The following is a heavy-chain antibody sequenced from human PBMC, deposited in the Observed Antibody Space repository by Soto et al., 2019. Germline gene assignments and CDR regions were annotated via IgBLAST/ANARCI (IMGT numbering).Heavy chain of an antibody. CDR3: ARGGLGNYVRNMDV. D-gene: IGHD4-4*01. CDR1: GGSFSGYY. J-gene: IGHJ6*03. CDR2: INHSGST. Sequence: PSETLSLTCAVYGGSFSGYYWSWIRQPPGKGLEWIGEINHSGSTNYNPSLKSRVTISVDTSKNQFSLKLSSVTAADTAVYYCARGGLGNYVRNMDVWGKGTTVTVSS. V-gene: IGHV4-34*01.